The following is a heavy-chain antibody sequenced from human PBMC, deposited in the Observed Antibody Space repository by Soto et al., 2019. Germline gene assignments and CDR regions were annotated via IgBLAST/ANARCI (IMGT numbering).Heavy chain of an antibody. CDR2: ISYDGSNK. D-gene: IGHD6-19*01. Sequence: GGSLRLSCAASGFTFSSYAMHWVRQAPGKGLEWVAVISYDGSNKYYADSVKGRFTISRDNSKNTLYLQMNSLRAEDTAVYYCARDNGPYSSGWYDPVYWGQGTLVTVSS. V-gene: IGHV3-30-3*01. CDR3: ARDNGPYSSGWYDPVY. J-gene: IGHJ4*02. CDR1: GFTFSSYA.